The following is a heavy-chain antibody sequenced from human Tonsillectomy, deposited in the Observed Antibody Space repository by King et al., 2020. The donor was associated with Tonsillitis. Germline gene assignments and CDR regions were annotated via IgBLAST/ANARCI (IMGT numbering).Heavy chain of an antibody. CDR3: AKVALRVPHNGFDP. V-gene: IGHV3-30*18. CDR2: ISYDGSNK. D-gene: IGHD4/OR15-4a*01. CDR1: GFTFSSYG. J-gene: IGHJ5*02. Sequence: VQLVESGGGVVQPGRSLRLSCAASGFTFSSYGMHWVRQAPGKGLEWVADISYDGSNKYYADSVKGRFTISRDNSKNTLYLQMNSLRAEDTAVYYCAKVALRVPHNGFDPWGQGTLVTVSS.